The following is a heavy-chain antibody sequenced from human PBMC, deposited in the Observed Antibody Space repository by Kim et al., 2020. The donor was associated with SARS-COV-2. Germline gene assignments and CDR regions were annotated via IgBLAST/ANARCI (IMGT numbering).Heavy chain of an antibody. V-gene: IGHV3-53*01. CDR3: VLDRGAGDPDY. Sequence: GGSLRLSCAASGFTVSSNYMSWVRQAPGKGLEWVSVIYSGGSTYYADSVKGRFTISRDNSKNTLYLQMNSLRAEDTAVYYCVLDRGAGDPDYWGQGTLVTVSS. D-gene: IGHD3-10*01. CDR2: IYSGGST. CDR1: GFTVSSNY. J-gene: IGHJ4*02.